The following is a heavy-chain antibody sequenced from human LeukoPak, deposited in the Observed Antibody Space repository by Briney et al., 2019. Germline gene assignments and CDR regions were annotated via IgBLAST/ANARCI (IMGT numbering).Heavy chain of an antibody. V-gene: IGHV1-69*13. CDR1: GYTFTGYY. J-gene: IGHJ6*03. Sequence: GASVKVSCKASGYTFTGYYMHWVRQAPGQGLEWMGWINPIFGTANYAQKFQGRVTITADESTSTAYMELSSLRSEDTAVYYCARADSGVTTGLFYYYMDVWGKGTTVTVSS. CDR2: INPIFGTA. D-gene: IGHD4-11*01. CDR3: ARADSGVTTGLFYYYMDV.